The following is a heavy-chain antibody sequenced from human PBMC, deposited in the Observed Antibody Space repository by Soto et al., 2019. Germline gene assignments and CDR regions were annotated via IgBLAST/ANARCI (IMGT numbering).Heavy chain of an antibody. CDR1: GGSISSYY. CDR3: AMGIAAAAPGLGY. J-gene: IGHJ4*02. V-gene: IGHV4-59*01. CDR2: IYYSGST. D-gene: IGHD6-13*01. Sequence: SETLSLTCTVSGGSISSYYWSWIRQPPGKGLEWIGYIYYSGSTNYNPSLKSRVTISVDTSKNQFSLKLSSVTAADTAVYYCAMGIAAAAPGLGYWGQGTLVTVSS.